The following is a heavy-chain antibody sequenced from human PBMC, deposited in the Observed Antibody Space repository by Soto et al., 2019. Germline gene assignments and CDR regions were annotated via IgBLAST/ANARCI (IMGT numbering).Heavy chain of an antibody. J-gene: IGHJ5*02. Sequence: SGPTLVNPTQTLTLTCTFSGFSLSTSGVGVGWIRQPPGKALEWLALIYWDDDKRYSPSLKSRLTITKDTSKNQVVLTMTNMDPVDTATYYCAHLLYDYGDYVGQCFDPWGQGTLVTVSS. CDR2: IYWDDDK. CDR1: GFSLSTSGVG. CDR3: AHLLYDYGDYVGQCFDP. D-gene: IGHD4-17*01. V-gene: IGHV2-5*02.